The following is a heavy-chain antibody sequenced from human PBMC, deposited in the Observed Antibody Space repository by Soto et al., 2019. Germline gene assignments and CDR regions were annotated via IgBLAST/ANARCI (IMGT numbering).Heavy chain of an antibody. D-gene: IGHD3-16*01. CDR1: VYSISSGYH. CDR3: PRSVSPYVYYSMDV. V-gene: IGHV4-38-2*01. J-gene: IGHJ6*02. CDR2: IHQSGST. Sequence: PSQTLSLTCGVSVYSISSGYHWGWIRQPPRKGLEWIGSIHQSGSTYYSPSLKSRVTISVDTAKNQFSLKLTSVTAADTAVYYCPRSVSPYVYYSMDVWGQGTTVTVSS.